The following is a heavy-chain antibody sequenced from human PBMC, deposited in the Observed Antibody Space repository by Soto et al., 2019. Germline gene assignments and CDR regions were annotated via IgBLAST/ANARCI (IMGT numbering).Heavy chain of an antibody. V-gene: IGHV3-64D*06. CDR1: GFTFSSYA. D-gene: IGHD5-18*01. Sequence: SLRLSCSASGFTFSSYAMHWVRQAPGKGLEYVSAISSNGGSTYYADSVKGRFTISRDNSKNTLYLQMSSLRAEDTAVYYCVKKTGYSYGPFDYWGQGTLVTVSS. CDR2: ISSNGGST. J-gene: IGHJ4*02. CDR3: VKKTGYSYGPFDY.